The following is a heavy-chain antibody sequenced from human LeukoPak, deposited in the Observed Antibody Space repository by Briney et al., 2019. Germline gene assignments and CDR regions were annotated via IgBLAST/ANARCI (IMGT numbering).Heavy chain of an antibody. CDR3: ARRVAYNYAFDF. CDR1: GYTFTNYW. CDR2: IYPGDSDT. V-gene: IGHV5-51*01. D-gene: IGHD5-18*01. J-gene: IGHJ4*02. Sequence: GESSKISCKGSGYTFTNYWIGWVRQMPGKGLEWMGIIYPGDSDTRYSPSFRGQVTISADKSMSTAYLQWSSLKASDTAMYYCARRVAYNYAFDFWGQGTLVTVSS.